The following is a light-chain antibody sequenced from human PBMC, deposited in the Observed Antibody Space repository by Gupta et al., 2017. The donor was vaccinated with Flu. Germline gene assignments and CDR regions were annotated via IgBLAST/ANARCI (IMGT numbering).Light chain of an antibody. J-gene: IGKJ4*01. V-gene: IGKV1-5*03. CDR2: QAS. CDR1: QGIDGW. CDR3: QQYKNYPLT. Sequence: GDRVTITGRASQGIDGWLAWYQQKPGKVPKLLIRQASIVESGVPSTFSGSGSGIEFTLTISSLQPDDFAAYYCQQYKNYPLTFGGGTEVEIK.